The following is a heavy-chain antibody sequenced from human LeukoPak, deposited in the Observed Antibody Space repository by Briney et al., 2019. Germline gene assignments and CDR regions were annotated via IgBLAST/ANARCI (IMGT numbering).Heavy chain of an antibody. V-gene: IGHV1-2*02. J-gene: IGHJ6*03. CDR1: GYTFTGYY. CDR2: INPNSGGT. CDR3: ARSPIRGYYYMDV. Sequence: ASVKVSCKASGYTFTGYYMHWVRQAPGQGLEWMGWINPNSGGTNYAQKFRGRVTMTRDASISTAYMELSRLRSDDTAVYYCARSPIRGYYYMDVWGKGTTVTVSS.